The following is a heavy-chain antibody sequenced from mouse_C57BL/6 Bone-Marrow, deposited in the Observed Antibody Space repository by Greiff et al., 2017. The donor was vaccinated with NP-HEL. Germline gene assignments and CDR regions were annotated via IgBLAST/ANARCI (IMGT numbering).Heavy chain of an antibody. J-gene: IGHJ2*01. CDR1: GYTFTDYY. D-gene: IGHD4-1*01. CDR2: INPNNGGT. V-gene: IGHV1-26*01. CDR3: ARRDWVDY. Sequence: EVMLVESGPELVKPGASVKISCKASGYTFTDYYMNWVKQSHGKSLEWIGDINPNNGGTSYNQKFKGKATLAVDKSSSTAYMELRSLTSEDSAVYYCARRDWVDYWGQGTTLTVSS.